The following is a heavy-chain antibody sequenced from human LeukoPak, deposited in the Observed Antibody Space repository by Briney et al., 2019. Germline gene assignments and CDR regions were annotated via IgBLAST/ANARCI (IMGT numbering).Heavy chain of an antibody. D-gene: IGHD2-21*01. CDR1: GGSISSSNW. Sequence: SGTLSLTCAVSGGSISSSNWWSWVRQPPGKGLEWIGEIYHSGSTNYNPSLKSRVTISVDKSKNQFSLRLSSVTAADTAVYYCARHFVTYPHYFDYWGQGTLVTVSS. CDR3: ARHFVTYPHYFDY. J-gene: IGHJ4*02. V-gene: IGHV4-4*02. CDR2: IYHSGST.